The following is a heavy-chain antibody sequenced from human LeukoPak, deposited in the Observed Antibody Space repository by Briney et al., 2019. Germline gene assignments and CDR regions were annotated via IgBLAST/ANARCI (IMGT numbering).Heavy chain of an antibody. D-gene: IGHD5-12*01. V-gene: IGHV1-2*02. Sequence: ASVKVSCKASGYTFTGYYMHWVRQAPGQGLEWMGWINPNSGGTNYAQKFQGRVTMTRDTSINTAYMELSRLRSDDTAVYYCARLIEGVATFPHFDYWGQGTLVTVSS. CDR3: ARLIEGVATFPHFDY. J-gene: IGHJ4*02. CDR2: INPNSGGT. CDR1: GYTFTGYY.